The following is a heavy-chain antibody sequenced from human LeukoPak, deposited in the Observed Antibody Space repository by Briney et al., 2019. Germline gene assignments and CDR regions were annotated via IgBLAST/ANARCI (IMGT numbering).Heavy chain of an antibody. CDR3: ENARELPYRGIYYFFES. CDR2: ISYSGNT. CDR1: GGTSTGFR. Sequence: SGGTSTGFRRTWPRQPPGKGLERIGYISYSGNTNYNPSLRSRVTISVDTSKSQLSLHLTSVTAADTAVYYCENARELPYRGIYYFFESWGQGTLVTVSS. V-gene: IGHV4-59*01. J-gene: IGHJ4*02. D-gene: IGHD1-26*01.